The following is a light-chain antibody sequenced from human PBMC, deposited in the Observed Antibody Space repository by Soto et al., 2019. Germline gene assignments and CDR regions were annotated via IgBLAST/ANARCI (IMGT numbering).Light chain of an antibody. CDR1: QSISSY. J-gene: IGKJ3*01. Sequence: DIQMTQSPSSLSASVGDRVTITCRASQSISSYLNWYQQKPGKAPKLLIYAASSLQSGVPSRFSGSGSGTDFTITISSLQPEDFATYYCQQSYSTPVTFGPGTKVAIK. CDR2: AAS. V-gene: IGKV1-39*01. CDR3: QQSYSTPVT.